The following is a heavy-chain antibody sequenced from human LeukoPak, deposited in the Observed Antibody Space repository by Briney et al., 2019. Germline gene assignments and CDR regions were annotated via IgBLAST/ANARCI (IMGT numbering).Heavy chain of an antibody. CDR3: ATVYSSSPLRPMDV. CDR1: GFTFNTYV. D-gene: IGHD2-2*01. J-gene: IGHJ6*02. V-gene: IGHV3-23*01. Sequence: GGSLRLSCAASGFTFNTYVMSWVRQAPGKGLEWVSAISGSGGGTYYVDSVKGRFTISRDNSKDTLYLQMNSLRAEDTAVYYCATVYSSSPLRPMDVWGQGTTVTVSS. CDR2: ISGSGGGT.